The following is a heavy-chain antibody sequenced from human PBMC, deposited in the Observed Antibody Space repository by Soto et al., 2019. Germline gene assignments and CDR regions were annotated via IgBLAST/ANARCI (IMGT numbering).Heavy chain of an antibody. J-gene: IGHJ4*02. CDR3: AREMLGGYENKLDY. D-gene: IGHD3-10*02. Sequence: SQTLSLTCAISGDSVSSDSAAWNWIRQSPSRGLEWLGRTYYRSKWYNDYAVSVKSRITINPDTSKNQLSLQLNSVTHEDTALYYCAREMLGGYENKLDYWGQGTLVTVSS. V-gene: IGHV6-1*01. CDR1: GDSVSSDSAA. CDR2: TYYRSKWYN.